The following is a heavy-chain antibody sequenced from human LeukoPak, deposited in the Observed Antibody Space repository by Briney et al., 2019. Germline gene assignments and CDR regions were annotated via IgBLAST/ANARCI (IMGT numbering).Heavy chain of an antibody. D-gene: IGHD3-10*01. V-gene: IGHV1-2*02. CDR1: GYTFTGYY. Sequence: ASVTVSCKASGYTFTGYYMHWVRQAPGQGLEWMGWINPNSGGTNYAQKFQGRVTMTRDTSISTAYMELSRLRSDDTAVYYCATDFRPYYYGSGSYSSDYGGQGTLVTVSS. CDR2: INPNSGGT. CDR3: ATDFRPYYYGSGSYSSDY. J-gene: IGHJ4*02.